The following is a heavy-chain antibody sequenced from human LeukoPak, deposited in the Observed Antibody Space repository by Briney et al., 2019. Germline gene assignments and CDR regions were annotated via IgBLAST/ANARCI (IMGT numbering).Heavy chain of an antibody. CDR2: IKPDGSEK. V-gene: IGHV3-7*03. D-gene: IGHD3-22*01. CDR3: AREDDSSGYYSDAFDI. J-gene: IGHJ3*02. CDR1: GFNFATYW. Sequence: PGGSLRLSCAATGFNFATYWMSWVRQAPGKGLEWVANIKPDGSEKHCVDSMKGRFTISRDNAKNSLYLQMNSLRAEDTAVYYCAREDDSSGYYSDAFDIWGQGTMVTVSS.